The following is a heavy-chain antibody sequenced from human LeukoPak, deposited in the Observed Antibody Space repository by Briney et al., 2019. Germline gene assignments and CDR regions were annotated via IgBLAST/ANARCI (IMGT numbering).Heavy chain of an antibody. CDR2: ISSSGSTI. J-gene: IGHJ3*02. CDR3: AAGTVTIAFDI. D-gene: IGHD4-17*01. Sequence: GGSLRLSCAASGFTFSSYEMNWVRQAPGKGLEWVSYISSSGSTIYYADSVKGRFTISRDNAKNSLYLQMNSLRAEDTAVYYCAAGTVTIAFDIWGQGTMVTVSP. CDR1: GFTFSSYE. V-gene: IGHV3-48*03.